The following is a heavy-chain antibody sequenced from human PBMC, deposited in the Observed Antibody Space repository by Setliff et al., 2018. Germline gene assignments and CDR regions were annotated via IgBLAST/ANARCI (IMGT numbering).Heavy chain of an antibody. Sequence: PSETLSLTCSVSGASITSGGFYWTWIRQPAGKGLEWIGHISPSGSTTYNPSVKSRVTISLDTSKNHFSLKLDSVTAADTALYYCARSPSSGAYWHPRPFYSDYWARGTLVTVSS. CDR3: ARSPSSGAYWHPRPFYSDY. J-gene: IGHJ4*02. CDR2: ISPSGST. D-gene: IGHD1-26*01. CDR1: GASITSGGFY. V-gene: IGHV4-61*09.